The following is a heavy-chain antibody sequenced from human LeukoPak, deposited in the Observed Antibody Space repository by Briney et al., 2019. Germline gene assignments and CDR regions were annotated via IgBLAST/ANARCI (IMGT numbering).Heavy chain of an antibody. CDR1: GGSLSGFF. V-gene: IGHV4-34*01. CDR2: IDHRGKT. Sequence: SETLSLTCAVSGGSLSGFFWAWIRQSPGQGLEWIGQIDHRGKTTYNPSLNSRVIISLDMSNSHFSLKLTSVTAADTAVYYCARRYDFWSGYPPPLDYWGQGTLVTVSS. CDR3: ARRYDFWSGYPPPLDY. D-gene: IGHD3-3*01. J-gene: IGHJ4*02.